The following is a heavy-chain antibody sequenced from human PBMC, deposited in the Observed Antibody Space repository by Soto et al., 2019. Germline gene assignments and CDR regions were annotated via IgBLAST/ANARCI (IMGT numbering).Heavy chain of an antibody. CDR2: ISGSANNM. J-gene: IGHJ4*01. V-gene: IGHV3-23*01. D-gene: IGHD6-19*01. CDR3: AKLKGASGLDY. CDR1: GFTFSSYA. Sequence: GGSLRLSCAASGFTFSSYAMSWVRQAPGKGLEWVSAISGSANNMYYADSLKGRFTISRDNSKNTLYLQMNSLRAEDTAVYYCAKLKGASGLDYWSHGTLVTVSS.